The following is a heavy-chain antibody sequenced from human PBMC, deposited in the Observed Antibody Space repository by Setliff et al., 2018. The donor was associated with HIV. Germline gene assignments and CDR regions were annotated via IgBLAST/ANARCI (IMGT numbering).Heavy chain of an antibody. V-gene: IGHV4-39*01. CDR2: VYSSGST. CDR3: ASGQWLEHAFDI. J-gene: IGHJ3*02. CDR1: GGSIGIRSYF. D-gene: IGHD6-19*01. Sequence: SETLSLTCTVSGGSIGIRSYFWGWIRQPPGKGLEWIGSVYSSGSTYYNPSLESRVTVSVDTSKDQFSLRLSSVTVADTAVYYCASGQWLEHAFDIWGQGTVVTVSS.